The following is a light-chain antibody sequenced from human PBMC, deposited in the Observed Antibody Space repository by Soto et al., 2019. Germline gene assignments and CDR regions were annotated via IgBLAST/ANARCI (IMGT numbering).Light chain of an antibody. Sequence: DIQLTQSPSFLSASVGDRVTITCRASQGISSYLAGYQQKPGKAPKLLIYAASTLQSGVPSRFSGSGSGTAFTLTISSLQPKDFATYYCQQLNSYPFLTFGRGTKVEIK. CDR2: AAS. V-gene: IGKV1-9*01. J-gene: IGKJ4*01. CDR1: QGISSY. CDR3: QQLNSYPFLT.